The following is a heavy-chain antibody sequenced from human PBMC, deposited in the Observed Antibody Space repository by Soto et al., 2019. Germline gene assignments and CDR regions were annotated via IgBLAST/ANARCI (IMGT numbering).Heavy chain of an antibody. CDR1: GFSLSTPGMR. CDR3: ARVWIAVSFDY. Sequence: SGPTLVNPPQTLTLTCTFSGFSLSTPGMRVSWIRQPPGKALEWLARIDWDDDTFYSPSLKTRLTISKDTSKNQVVLTMTNMDPTDTAIYYCARVWIAVSFDYWGQGALVTVSS. V-gene: IGHV2-70*04. J-gene: IGHJ4*02. CDR2: IDWDDDT. D-gene: IGHD2-21*01.